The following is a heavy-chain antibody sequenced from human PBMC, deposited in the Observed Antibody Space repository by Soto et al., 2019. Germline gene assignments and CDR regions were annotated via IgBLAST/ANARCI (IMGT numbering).Heavy chain of an antibody. CDR3: ARTLSRRFYYYYYGMDV. CDR1: GGSFSGYY. CDR2: INHSGST. V-gene: IGHV4-34*01. Sequence: PSETLSLTCAVYGGSFSGYYWSWIRQPPGKGLEWIGEINHSGSTNYNPSLKSRVTISVDTSKNQFSLKLSSVTAADTAVYYCARTLSRRFYYYYYGMDVWGQGTTVT. J-gene: IGHJ6*02.